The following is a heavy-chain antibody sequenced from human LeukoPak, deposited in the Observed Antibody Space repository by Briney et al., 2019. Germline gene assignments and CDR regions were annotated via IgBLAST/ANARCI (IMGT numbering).Heavy chain of an antibody. J-gene: IGHJ6*03. CDR3: ARDSHEYSYGYKDYYYYMDV. D-gene: IGHD5-18*01. CDR1: GFTFSDYY. Sequence: SGGSLRLSCAASGFTFSDYYMSWISQAPGKGLEWVSYISSSGSTIYYADSVKGRFTISRDNAKNSLYLQMNSLRAEDTAVYYCARDSHEYSYGYKDYYYYMDVWGKGATVTVSS. CDR2: ISSSGSTI. V-gene: IGHV3-11*04.